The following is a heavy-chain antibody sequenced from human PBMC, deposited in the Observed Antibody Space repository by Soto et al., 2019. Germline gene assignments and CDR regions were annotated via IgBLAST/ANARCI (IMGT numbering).Heavy chain of an antibody. D-gene: IGHD5-18*01. V-gene: IGHV3-30*18. Sequence: QVQLVESGGGVVKPGRSLRLSCAASGFTFSSYGMHWVRQAPGKGLEWVAVISYDGSNKYYADSVKGRFTISRDNSKNTLYLQMTSLRAEDTAVYYCAKDRVDTAMDYWGQGTLVTVSS. CDR3: AKDRVDTAMDY. CDR2: ISYDGSNK. J-gene: IGHJ4*02. CDR1: GFTFSSYG.